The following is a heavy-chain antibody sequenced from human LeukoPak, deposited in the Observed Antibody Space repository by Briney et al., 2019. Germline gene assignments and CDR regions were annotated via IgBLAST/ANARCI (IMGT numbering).Heavy chain of an antibody. CDR2: INDIGNT. CDR3: ARLGSVGYYNYQYMDI. Sequence: SETLSLTCAVYGGSFSGYYWSWIRQPPGKGREWIGEINDIGNTNYYPSLRSRVTISVDTSKNQFSLSLTSATAADTAVYFCARLGSVGYYNYQYMDIWGNGTTVTVSS. CDR1: GGSFSGYY. V-gene: IGHV4-34*01. J-gene: IGHJ6*03. D-gene: IGHD3-10*01.